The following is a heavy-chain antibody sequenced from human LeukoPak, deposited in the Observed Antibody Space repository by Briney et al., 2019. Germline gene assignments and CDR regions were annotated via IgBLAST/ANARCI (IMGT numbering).Heavy chain of an antibody. CDR1: GFTFSSYA. D-gene: IGHD3-22*01. J-gene: IGHJ3*02. CDR3: AKISDYYDSSGLI. Sequence: GGSLRLSCAASGFTFSSYAMHWVRQAPGKGLEWVAVISYDGSNKYYADSVKGRFTISRDNSKNTLYLQMNSLRAEDTAVYYCAKISDYYDSSGLIWVQGTMVTVSS. V-gene: IGHV3-30-3*02. CDR2: ISYDGSNK.